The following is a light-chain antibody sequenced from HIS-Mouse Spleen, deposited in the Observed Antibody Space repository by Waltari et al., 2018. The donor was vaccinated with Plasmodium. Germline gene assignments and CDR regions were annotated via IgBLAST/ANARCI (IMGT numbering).Light chain of an antibody. J-gene: IGKJ4*01. CDR2: GAS. CDR1: QSVSSSY. Sequence: EIVLTQSPGTLSLSPGERPTLSCRASQSVSSSYLAWYQQKPGQAPRLLIYGASSRATGIPDRFSGSGSGTDVTLTISRLEPEDFAVYYCQQYGSSPQITFGGGTKVEIK. V-gene: IGKV3-20*01. CDR3: QQYGSSPQIT.